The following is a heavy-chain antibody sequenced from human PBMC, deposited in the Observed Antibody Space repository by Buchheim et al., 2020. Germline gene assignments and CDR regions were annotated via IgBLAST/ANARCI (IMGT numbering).Heavy chain of an antibody. CDR1: GGSISSSSYY. Sequence: QLQLQESGPGLVKPSETLSLTCTVSGGSISSSSYYWGWIRQPPGKGLEWIGSIYYSGSTYYNPSLKSRVTISVVTSKNQFSLKLSSVTAADTAVYYCARDLAYCGGDCYSGNWFDPRGQGTL. CDR3: ARDLAYCGGDCYSGNWFDP. D-gene: IGHD2-21*02. V-gene: IGHV4-39*01. CDR2: IYYSGST. J-gene: IGHJ5*02.